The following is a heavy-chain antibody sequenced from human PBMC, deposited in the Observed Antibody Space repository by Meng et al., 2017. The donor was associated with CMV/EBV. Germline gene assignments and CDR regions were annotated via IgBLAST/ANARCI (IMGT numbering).Heavy chain of an antibody. CDR2: ISWNSGSI. J-gene: IGHJ6*02. D-gene: IGHD3-3*01. CDR1: GFTFDDYA. Sequence: GGSLRLSCAASGFTFDDYAMHWVRQAPGKGLEWVSGISWNSGSIGYADSVKGRFTISRDNAKSSLYLQMNSLRAEDTALYYCAKDITIFGVVISSYGMDVWGQGTTVTVSS. V-gene: IGHV3-9*01. CDR3: AKDITIFGVVISSYGMDV.